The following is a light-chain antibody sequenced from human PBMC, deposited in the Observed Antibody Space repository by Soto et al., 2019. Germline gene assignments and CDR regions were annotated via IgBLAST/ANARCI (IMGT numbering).Light chain of an antibody. J-gene: IGKJ1*01. CDR3: QHYNSYSEA. Sequence: DIQMTQSPSTLSGSVGDRVTITCRASQTISSWLAWYQQKPGKAPKLLIYKASTLKSGVTSRFSGSGSGTEFTLNISSLQPDDFATDYCQHYNSYSEAFGQGTKVELK. V-gene: IGKV1-5*03. CDR2: KAS. CDR1: QTISSW.